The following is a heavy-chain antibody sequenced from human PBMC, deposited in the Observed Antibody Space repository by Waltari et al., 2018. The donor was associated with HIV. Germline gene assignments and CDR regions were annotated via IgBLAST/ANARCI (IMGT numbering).Heavy chain of an antibody. Sequence: QVQLVESGGGVVQPGRSLRLSCAASGFILSTYAVHWVRQAPGEGLGWVAIISYDGSDESYADSVKGRFTISRDNSKNTLYLQMNSLRAEDTAVYYCARAPPYSTRCFYDAFDIWGQGTMVTVSS. D-gene: IGHD6-13*01. V-gene: IGHV3-30*01. CDR2: ISYDGSDE. CDR3: ARAPPYSTRCFYDAFDI. J-gene: IGHJ3*02. CDR1: GFILSTYA.